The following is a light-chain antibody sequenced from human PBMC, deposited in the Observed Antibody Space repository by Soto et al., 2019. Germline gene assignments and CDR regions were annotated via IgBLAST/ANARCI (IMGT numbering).Light chain of an antibody. CDR2: GAS. V-gene: IGKV3-20*01. Sequence: EIVLTQSPGTLSLSPGVRATLSCRASQSLSSNYLAWYQQQPGQAHRLLIYGASNRATGISDRLSGSGSGTDFTLSIIRLEPEEFAVHTCQQYHMSPWPFGHGTQVEIK. J-gene: IGKJ1*01. CDR3: QQYHMSPWP. CDR1: QSLSSNY.